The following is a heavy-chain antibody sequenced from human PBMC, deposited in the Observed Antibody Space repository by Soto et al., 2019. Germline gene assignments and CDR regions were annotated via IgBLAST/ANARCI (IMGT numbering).Heavy chain of an antibody. V-gene: IGHV3-7*03. D-gene: IGHD2-2*01. CDR1: GLTFTDYW. Sequence: GGSLRLSCVTYGLTFTDYWMSWVRQAPGKGLEWVANIKQDESEKNYLDSVKGRFTISRDDPKNTLYLDMNSLRVEDTAVYYCAKDPPWTVGPLAMDVWGQGTTVTVSS. CDR2: IKQDESEK. J-gene: IGHJ6*02. CDR3: AKDPPWTVGPLAMDV.